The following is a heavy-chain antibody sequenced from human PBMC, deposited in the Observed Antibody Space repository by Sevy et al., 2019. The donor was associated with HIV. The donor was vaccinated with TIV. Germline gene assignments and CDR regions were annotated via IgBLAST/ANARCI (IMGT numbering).Heavy chain of an antibody. CDR3: ARAPFGGRYFDY. V-gene: IGHV3-33*01. Sequence: GGSLRLSCAASGFTFSSYGMHWVRQAPGKGLEWVAVIWYDGSNKYYADSVKGRFTISRDNSKNTLYLQMNSLRAEDTGVYYCARAPFGGRYFDYWGQGTLVTVSS. J-gene: IGHJ4*02. CDR2: IWYDGSNK. D-gene: IGHD3-16*01. CDR1: GFTFSSYG.